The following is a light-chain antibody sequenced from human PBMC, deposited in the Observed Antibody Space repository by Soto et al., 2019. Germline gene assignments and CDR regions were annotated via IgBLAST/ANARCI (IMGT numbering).Light chain of an antibody. CDR1: QTIARNF. CDR2: GVF. V-gene: IGKV3-20*01. Sequence: EIVLTQSPGTLSLSPGERATLSCRASQTIARNFLAWYQQKPGQAPRLLIYGVFSRATGVPDRFRGSGSGTDFSLTISGLEPEDLAVYYCNQYATSPQTFGQGTKVEIK. J-gene: IGKJ1*01. CDR3: NQYATSPQT.